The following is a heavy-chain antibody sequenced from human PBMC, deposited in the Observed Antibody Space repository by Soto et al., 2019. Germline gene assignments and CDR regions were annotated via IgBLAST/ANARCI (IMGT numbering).Heavy chain of an antibody. J-gene: IGHJ4*02. D-gene: IGHD2-2*01. CDR1: GFTFNNYA. V-gene: IGHV3-23*01. Sequence: PGGSLRLSCAASGFTFNNYAMGWVRQAPGKGLEWVSAITDSGDDTYYIDSVKGRFTISRDNSKSTLYLQMNSLRAEDTAIYYCAKLGSSSWSPNSYFDYWGQGTLVTVST. CDR2: ITDSGDDT. CDR3: AKLGSSSWSPNSYFDY.